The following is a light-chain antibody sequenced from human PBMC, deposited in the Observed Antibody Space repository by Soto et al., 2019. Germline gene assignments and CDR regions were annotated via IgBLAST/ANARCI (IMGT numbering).Light chain of an antibody. Sequence: DIQMTQSPSTLSASVGDRVTITCRASQSISSWLAWYQQKPGKAPKILIYKASILESGVPSRFSGSGSGTEFTLTISSLQPDDFVTYYCQHYNIYSETFGQGTKVEVK. V-gene: IGKV1-5*03. CDR1: QSISSW. CDR2: KAS. J-gene: IGKJ1*01. CDR3: QHYNIYSET.